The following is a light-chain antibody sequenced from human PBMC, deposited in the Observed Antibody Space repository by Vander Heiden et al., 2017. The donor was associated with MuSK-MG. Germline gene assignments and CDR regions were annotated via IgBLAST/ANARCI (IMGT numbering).Light chain of an antibody. J-gene: IGKJ2*01. V-gene: IGKV1-33*01. CDR1: QDISNY. CDR2: DAS. Sequence: DIQMTQSPSSLSASVGDRVTITCQASQDISNYLNWYQQKPGKAPKLLIYDASNLETGVPSRFSGSGSGTDFTFTISSLQPEDIATYYCQQDYNLPPTFGQGTKLEIK. CDR3: QQDYNLPPT.